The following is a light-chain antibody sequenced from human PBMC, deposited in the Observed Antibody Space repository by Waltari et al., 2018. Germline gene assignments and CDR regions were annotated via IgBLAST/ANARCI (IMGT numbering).Light chain of an antibody. CDR3: CSYAGSYTWV. CDR2: AVS. V-gene: IGLV2-11*01. CDR1: SSDVGNYNY. Sequence: QSALTQPRSVSGSPGQSVTISCPGTSSDVGNYNYVSWYQQHPGKAPRLMIYAVSERPSGVPDRFSASKSGNTASLAISGLQAEDEADYYCCSYAGSYTWVFGGGTKLTVL. J-gene: IGLJ3*02.